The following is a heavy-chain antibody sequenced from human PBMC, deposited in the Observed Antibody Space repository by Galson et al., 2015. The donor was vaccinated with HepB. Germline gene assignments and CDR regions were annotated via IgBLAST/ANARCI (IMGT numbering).Heavy chain of an antibody. CDR3: ARAPDGGWYFNS. CDR2: IWYDGSNK. V-gene: IGHV3-33*01. D-gene: IGHD6-19*01. CDR1: GFTFSSYG. J-gene: IGHJ4*02. Sequence: SLRLSCAASGFTFSSYGMHWVRQAPGKGLEWVGVIWYDGSNKYYADSVKGRFTISRDNSKNTLYLQMNSPRAEDTAVYYCARAPDGGWYFNSWGQGTLVTVSS.